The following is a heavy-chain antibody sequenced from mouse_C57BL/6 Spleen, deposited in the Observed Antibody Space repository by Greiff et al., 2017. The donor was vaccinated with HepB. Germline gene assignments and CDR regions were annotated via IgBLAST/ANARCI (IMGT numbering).Heavy chain of an antibody. Sequence: VQLQQSGPELVKPGASVKISCKASGYTFTDYYMNWVKQSHGKSLEWIGDINPNNGGTSYNQKFKGKDTLTVDKSSSTAYMELRSLTSEDSAVYYCARWLLGAMDYWGQGTSVTVSS. CDR2: INPNNGGT. J-gene: IGHJ4*01. D-gene: IGHD2-3*01. CDR1: GYTFTDYY. V-gene: IGHV1-26*01. CDR3: ARWLLGAMDY.